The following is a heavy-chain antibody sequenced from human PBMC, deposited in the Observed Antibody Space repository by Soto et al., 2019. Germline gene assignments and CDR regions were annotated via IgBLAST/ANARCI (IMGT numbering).Heavy chain of an antibody. CDR2: ISYDGSNK. Sequence: SLRLSCAASGFTFSSYAMHWVRQAPGKGLEWVAVISYDGSNKYYADSVKGRFTISRGNSKNTLYLQMNSLRAEDTAVYYCARGEIGYCTNGVCPDAFDIWGQGTMVTVSS. CDR1: GFTFSSYA. CDR3: ARGEIGYCTNGVCPDAFDI. D-gene: IGHD2-8*01. V-gene: IGHV3-30-3*01. J-gene: IGHJ3*02.